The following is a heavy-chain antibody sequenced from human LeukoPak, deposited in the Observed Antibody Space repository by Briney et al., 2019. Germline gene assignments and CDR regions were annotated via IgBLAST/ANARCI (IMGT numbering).Heavy chain of an antibody. J-gene: IGHJ5*02. Sequence: GGSLRLSCAASGFTFSSYSMNWVRQAPGKGLEWVSYISSSSSTIYYADSVKGRFTISRDNAKNSLYLQMNSLGDEDTAVYYCAGKFDPWGQGTLVTVSS. CDR2: ISSSSSTI. CDR1: GFTFSSYS. CDR3: AGKFDP. V-gene: IGHV3-48*02. D-gene: IGHD4-23*01.